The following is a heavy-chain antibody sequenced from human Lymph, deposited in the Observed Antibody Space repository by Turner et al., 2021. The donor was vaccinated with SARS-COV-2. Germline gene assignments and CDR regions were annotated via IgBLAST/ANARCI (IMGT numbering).Heavy chain of an antibody. J-gene: IGHJ6*02. CDR2: ISYDGNNE. Sequence: QVQLVQSGGGVVQPVRSLRLSCAASEFTFSGYGKHWVRPAPGKGREWVAVISYDGNNEHCAVSVKGRFTISRDNSKNTLYLQMNRLRPDDTAVYYCAKDLSAGDYYYYYGMDVWGQGTTVTVAS. CDR1: EFTFSGYG. CDR3: AKDLSAGDYYYYYGMDV. D-gene: IGHD3-10*01. V-gene: IGHV3-30*18.